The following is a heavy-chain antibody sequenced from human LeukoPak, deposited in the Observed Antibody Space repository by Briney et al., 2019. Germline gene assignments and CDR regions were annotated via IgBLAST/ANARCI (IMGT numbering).Heavy chain of an antibody. CDR3: ARASYYDFWSGYPEQNFDY. D-gene: IGHD3-3*01. V-gene: IGHV3-33*01. CDR2: IWYDGSNK. J-gene: IGHJ4*02. CDR1: GFTFSSYG. Sequence: PGGSLRLSCAASGFTFSSYGMHWVRQAPGKGLEWVAVIWYDGSNKYYADSVKGRFTISRDNSKNTLYLQMNSLRAEDTAVYYCARASYYDFWSGYPEQNFDYWGQGTLVTVSS.